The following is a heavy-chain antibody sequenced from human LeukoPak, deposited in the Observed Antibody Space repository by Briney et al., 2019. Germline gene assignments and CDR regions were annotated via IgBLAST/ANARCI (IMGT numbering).Heavy chain of an antibody. V-gene: IGHV1-46*01. J-gene: IGHJ4*02. CDR1: GYTFTNYY. CDR2: INPSGGST. CDR3: ARDGYYYGSGSYLPD. D-gene: IGHD3-10*01. Sequence: ASVKVSFKASGYTFTNYYMHWVRQAPGQGLEGMGLINPSGGSTSYAQKFQGRVTITRDTSTSTVYMELSSLRSEDTAVYYCARDGYYYGSGSYLPDWGQGTLVTVSS.